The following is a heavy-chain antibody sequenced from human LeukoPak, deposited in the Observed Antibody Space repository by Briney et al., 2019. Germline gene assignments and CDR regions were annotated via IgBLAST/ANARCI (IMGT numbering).Heavy chain of an antibody. J-gene: IGHJ4*02. V-gene: IGHV3-74*01. CDR1: GITFSTYW. Sequence: PGGALRLSCAASGITFSTYWMHWVRQAPGKGLVWVSRINSDGSSTTYADSVKGRFTISRDNAKNTVYLQMNSLRAEDTAVYYCAAGDSSGWYNFDYWGQGTLVTVSS. D-gene: IGHD6-13*01. CDR3: AAGDSSGWYNFDY. CDR2: INSDGSST.